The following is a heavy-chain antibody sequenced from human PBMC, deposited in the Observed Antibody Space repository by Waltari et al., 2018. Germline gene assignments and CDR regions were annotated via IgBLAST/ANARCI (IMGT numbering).Heavy chain of an antibody. V-gene: IGHV1-3*01. J-gene: IGHJ6*03. CDR1: GYTFNSYA. D-gene: IGHD2-2*02. Sequence: QVHFVQSGAVVKKPGASVKVSCKASGYTFNSYAIHWVRQAPGQRLEWMGWINAGNGITKYSRKFQGRVTITRDTLANTAYMELSNLRSEDTAVYYCARDGEGAHGYNYYYYYMDVWGTGTTVTVSS. CDR3: ARDGEGAHGYNYYYYYMDV. CDR2: INAGNGIT.